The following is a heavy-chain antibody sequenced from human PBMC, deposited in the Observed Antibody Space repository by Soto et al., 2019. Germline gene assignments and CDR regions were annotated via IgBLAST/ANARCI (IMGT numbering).Heavy chain of an antibody. D-gene: IGHD1-26*01. V-gene: IGHV5-51*01. Sequence: PGEPLKISCMGSGYTFTSHWIGWARQMPGKGLEGMGLIYPDDSDSRYSPSFQGQVTISDDQSIRTAYLQRNSLKASDIAMYYWVGVGLVGTINLTDAWFDPRGPCTLVNVSS. CDR2: IYPDDSDS. CDR3: VGVGLVGTINLTDAWFDP. J-gene: IGHJ5*02. CDR1: GYTFTSHW.